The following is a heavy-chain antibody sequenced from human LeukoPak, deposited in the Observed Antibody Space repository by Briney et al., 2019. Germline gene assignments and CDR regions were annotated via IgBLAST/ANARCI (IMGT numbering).Heavy chain of an antibody. CDR1: GYTFTGYY. Sequence: ASVKVSCKASGYTFTGYYMHWVRQAPGQGLEWMGWINPNSGGTNYAQKFQGRVTMARDTSISTAYMELSRLRSDDTAVYYCARGLGFSRNDVGDWFDPWGQGTLVTVSS. D-gene: IGHD1-1*01. V-gene: IGHV1-2*02. CDR2: INPNSGGT. CDR3: ARGLGFSRNDVGDWFDP. J-gene: IGHJ5*02.